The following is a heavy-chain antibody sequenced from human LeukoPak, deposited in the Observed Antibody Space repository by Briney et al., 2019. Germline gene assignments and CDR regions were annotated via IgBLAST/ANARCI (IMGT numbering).Heavy chain of an antibody. CDR3: AREGDVDTANPL. CDR2: IVVDSDNT. J-gene: IGHJ4*02. Sequence: SVKVSCKASGFTFTSRSAVQWVRQARGQRLEWIGWIVVDSDNTNYAENFQERVTITRDMSASTSYMELSSLRSEDTAVYYCAREGDVDTANPLWGQGTLVTVSS. V-gene: IGHV1-58*01. CDR1: GFTFTSRSA. D-gene: IGHD5-18*01.